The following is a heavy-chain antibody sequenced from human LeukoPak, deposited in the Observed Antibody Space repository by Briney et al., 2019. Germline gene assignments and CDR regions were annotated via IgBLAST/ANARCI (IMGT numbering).Heavy chain of an antibody. V-gene: IGHV1-2*02. Sequence: GASVTVSCKASGYTFTGYYMHWVRQAPGQGLEWMGWINPNSGGTNYAQKFQGRVTMTRDTSISTAYMELSRLRSDDTAVYYCARVGGGLGYCSSTSCPNWFDPWGQGTLVTVSS. CDR1: GYTFTGYY. CDR2: INPNSGGT. J-gene: IGHJ5*02. CDR3: ARVGGGLGYCSSTSCPNWFDP. D-gene: IGHD2-2*01.